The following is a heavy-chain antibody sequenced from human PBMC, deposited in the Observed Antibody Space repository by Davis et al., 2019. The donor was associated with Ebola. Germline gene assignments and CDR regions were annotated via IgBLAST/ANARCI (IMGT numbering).Heavy chain of an antibody. J-gene: IGHJ4*02. V-gene: IGHV3-23*01. CDR1: GFTFSSYA. Sequence: GESLKISCAASGFTFSSYAMRWVRQAPEKGLEWVSVISGSGGSTYYADSVKGRFTISRDNAKNSLYLQMNSLRDEDTAVYYCARDGLYSYGNKKDYWGQGTLVTVSS. D-gene: IGHD5-18*01. CDR2: ISGSGGST. CDR3: ARDGLYSYGNKKDY.